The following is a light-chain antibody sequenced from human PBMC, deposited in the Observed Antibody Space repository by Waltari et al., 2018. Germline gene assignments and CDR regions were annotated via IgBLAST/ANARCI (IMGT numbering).Light chain of an antibody. J-gene: IGKJ1*01. V-gene: IGKV3-15*01. CDR3: QQYNNWPPST. CDR2: HAS. CDR1: ESIATN. Sequence: EILLTQSPDTLSLSPGERVTLSCRASESIATNLAWYQQRPGQAPRLLILHASSRATDIPAKFSGSGSGTEFTLTISSLQAEDFAVYYCQQYNNWPPSTFGQGTKVEFK.